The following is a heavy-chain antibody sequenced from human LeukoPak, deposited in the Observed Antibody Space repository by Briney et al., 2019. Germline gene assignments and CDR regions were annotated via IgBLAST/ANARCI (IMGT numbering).Heavy chain of an antibody. CDR3: AKAGETYSSGWYGMDV. V-gene: IGHV3-23*01. CDR1: GFTFSSYA. Sequence: GGSLRLSCAASGFTFSSYAMSWVRQAPGKGLEWVSAVSGSGRSTYYPDSVKGRFTISRDNSKNTPYLQMNSLRAEDTAVYYCAKAGETYSSGWYGMDVWGQGTTVTVSS. D-gene: IGHD6-19*01. CDR2: VSGSGRST. J-gene: IGHJ6*02.